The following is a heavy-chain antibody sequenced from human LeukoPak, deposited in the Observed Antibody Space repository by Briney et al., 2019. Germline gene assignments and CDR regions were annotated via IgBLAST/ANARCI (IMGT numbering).Heavy chain of an antibody. CDR3: ARRPGIAMADSVKAYYFDY. V-gene: IGHV3-74*01. J-gene: IGHJ4*02. CDR2: VNSDGSST. CDR1: GFTFSSYW. D-gene: IGHD6-19*01. Sequence: PGGSLRLSCAASGFTFSSYWMHWVRQAPGKGLVWVSRVNSDGSSTTYADSVKGRFTISRDNSKNALFLQMNSLRAEDTAVYFCARRPGIAMADSVKAYYFDYWGQGTLVTVPS.